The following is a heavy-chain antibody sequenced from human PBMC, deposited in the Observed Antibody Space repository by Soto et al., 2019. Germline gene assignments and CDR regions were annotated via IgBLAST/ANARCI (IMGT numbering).Heavy chain of an antibody. V-gene: IGHV3-66*01. Sequence: PGGSLILSCAASGFTFGSYSMSWVRQAPGKGPEWVALIYSGGTTHYAESVKGRFTISRDKSKNTLYLQMNSLRAEDTAVYYCARRWGWGHGTMVTVSS. CDR3: ARRWG. CDR1: GFTFGSYS. J-gene: IGHJ3*01. CDR2: IYSGGTT. D-gene: IGHD1-26*01.